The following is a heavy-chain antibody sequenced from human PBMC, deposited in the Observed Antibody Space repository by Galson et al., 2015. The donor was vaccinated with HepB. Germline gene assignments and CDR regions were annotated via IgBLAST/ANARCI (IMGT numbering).Heavy chain of an antibody. CDR2: INAGTGNT. V-gene: IGHV1-3*01. CDR1: GYTFTNYA. J-gene: IGHJ4*02. CDR3: ARDSGYDPMFDY. D-gene: IGHD5-12*01. Sequence: SCKASGYTFTNYAMHWVRQAPGQRLEWMGWINAGTGNTKYSQKFQGRVTITRDTSASTAYMELSSLRSEDTAVYYCARDSGYDPMFDYWGQGTLVTVSS.